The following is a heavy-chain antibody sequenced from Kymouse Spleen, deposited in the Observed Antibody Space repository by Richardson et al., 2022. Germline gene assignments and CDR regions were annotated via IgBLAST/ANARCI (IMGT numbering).Heavy chain of an antibody. D-gene: IGHD3-10*01. CDR2: IYYSGST. Sequence: QLQLQESGPGLVKPSETLSLTCTVSGGSISSSSYYWGWIRQPPGKGLEWIGSIYYSGSTYYNPSLKSRVTISVDTSKNQFSLKLSSVTAADTAVYYCARGGSGRDYYYYGMDVWGQGTTVTVSS. V-gene: IGHV4-39*01. CDR1: GGSISSSSYY. CDR3: ARGGSGRDYYYYGMDV. J-gene: IGHJ6*02.